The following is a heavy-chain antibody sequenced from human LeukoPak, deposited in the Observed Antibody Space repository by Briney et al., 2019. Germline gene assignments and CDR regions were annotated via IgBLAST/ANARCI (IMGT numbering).Heavy chain of an antibody. V-gene: IGHV4-30-4*01. CDR3: ARTDSSGYYGEY. J-gene: IGHJ4*02. CDR1: GGSISSGGYY. Sequence: SETLSLTCTVSGGSISSGGYYWSWIRQPPGKGLEWIGYIYYSGSTYYNPSLKSRLTISLATSKNQFYVKMSSVNAADTAVYYCARTDSSGYYGEYWGQGTLVTVSS. D-gene: IGHD3-22*01. CDR2: IYYSGST.